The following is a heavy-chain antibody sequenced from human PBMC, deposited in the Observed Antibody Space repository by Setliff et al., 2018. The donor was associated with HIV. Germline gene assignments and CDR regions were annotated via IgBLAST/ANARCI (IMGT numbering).Heavy chain of an antibody. CDR2: ISESGGST. CDR3: VREWAGYPLNWFDP. D-gene: IGHD5-12*01. CDR1: GFTFSSYA. V-gene: IGHV3-23*01. J-gene: IGHJ5*02. Sequence: GGSLRLSCAASGFTFSSYAMSWVRQAPGKGLEWVSAISESGGSTYYADSMKGRFTISRDNSKNTLYLQINTLTAEDSAVYYCVREWAGYPLNWFDPWGQGTLVTVSS.